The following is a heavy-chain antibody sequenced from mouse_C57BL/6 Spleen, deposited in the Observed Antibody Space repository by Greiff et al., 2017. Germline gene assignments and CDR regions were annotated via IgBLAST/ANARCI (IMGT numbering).Heavy chain of an antibody. CDR2: IYPGDGDT. CDR3: ARSDSSGYWFAY. J-gene: IGHJ3*01. CDR1: GYAFSSYW. D-gene: IGHD3-2*02. V-gene: IGHV1-80*01. Sequence: ESGAELVKPGASVKISCKASGYAFSSYWMNWVKPRPGKGLEWIGQIYPGDGDTTYNGKFKGKATLTADKSSSTAYMQLSSLTSEDSAVYFCARSDSSGYWFAYWGQGTLVTVSA.